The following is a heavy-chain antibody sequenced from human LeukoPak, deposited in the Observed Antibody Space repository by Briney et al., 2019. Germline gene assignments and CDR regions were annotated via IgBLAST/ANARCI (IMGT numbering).Heavy chain of an antibody. D-gene: IGHD6-19*01. V-gene: IGHV3-74*01. CDR1: GFTFSKYW. J-gene: IGHJ4*02. CDR3: ATKQWLAPPPDS. Sequence: TGGCLRLSCAASGFTFSKYWMLWVRQAPGKGLESVSRINTDGTVTTYADSVKGRFTASRDNADNTMFLQMNSVRDEDTAVYYCATKQWLAPPPDSWGQGTPVTVSS. CDR2: INTDGTVT.